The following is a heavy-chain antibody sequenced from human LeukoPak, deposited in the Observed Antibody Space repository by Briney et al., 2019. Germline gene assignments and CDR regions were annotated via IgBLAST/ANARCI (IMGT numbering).Heavy chain of an antibody. CDR3: ASSGYSYGDY. CDR2: IYYSRST. CDR1: GGSISSGGYF. Sequence: SETLSLTCTVSGGSISSGGYFWSWIRQHPGKGLEWIGYIYYSRSTYYNPSLKSRVTISVDTSKNLFSLKLSSVTAADTAVYYCASSGYSYGDYWGQGTLVTGPS. V-gene: IGHV4-31*03. J-gene: IGHJ4*02. D-gene: IGHD5-18*01.